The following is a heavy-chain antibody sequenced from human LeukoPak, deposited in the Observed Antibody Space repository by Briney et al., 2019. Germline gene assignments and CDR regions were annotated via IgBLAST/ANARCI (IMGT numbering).Heavy chain of an antibody. CDR3: AGSGNIAARYYYNMDV. V-gene: IGHV3-48*01. CDR1: AFTFSTYN. CDR2: ISSTSSTI. Sequence: GGSLRLSCAVSAFTFSTYNMNWVRQAPGKGLEWVSYISSTSSTIYYADSVKGRFTISRDNAKNSLYLQMNSLRAEDTAVYYCAGSGNIAARYYYNMDVWGKGTTVTVSS. J-gene: IGHJ6*03. D-gene: IGHD6-6*01.